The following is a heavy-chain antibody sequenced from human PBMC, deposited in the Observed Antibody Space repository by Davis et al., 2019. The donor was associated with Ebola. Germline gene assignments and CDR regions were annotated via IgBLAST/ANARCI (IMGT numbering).Heavy chain of an antibody. Sequence: AASVKVSCKASGYTFTSYAMHWVRQAPGQRLEWMGWINAGNGNTKYSQKFQGRVTITRDTSTSTAYMELRSLRSDDTAVYYCARGVTMVRGETWFDPWGQGTLVTVSS. CDR2: INAGNGNT. V-gene: IGHV1-3*01. D-gene: IGHD3-10*01. CDR1: GYTFTSYA. J-gene: IGHJ5*02. CDR3: ARGVTMVRGETWFDP.